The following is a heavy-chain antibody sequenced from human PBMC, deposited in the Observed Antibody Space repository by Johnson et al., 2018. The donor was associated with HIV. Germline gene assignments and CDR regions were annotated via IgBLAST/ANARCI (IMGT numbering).Heavy chain of an antibody. J-gene: IGHJ3*02. CDR3: ARDSSNSFRFEMDAFDI. CDR1: GFTFGSYA. V-gene: IGHV3-30*04. CDR2: ISFDGGTK. Sequence: HVQLVESGGGVVQPGRSLRLSCAASGFTFGSYAMHWVRQAPGKGLEWVALISFDGGTKYYADSVKGRFIISRDDSKDTLHLHMNSLRPADTAGYYCARDSSNSFRFEMDAFDIWGQGTMVTVSS. D-gene: IGHD6-6*01.